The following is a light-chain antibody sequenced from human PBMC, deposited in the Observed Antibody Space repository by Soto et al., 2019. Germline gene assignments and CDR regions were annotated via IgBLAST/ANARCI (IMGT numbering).Light chain of an antibody. J-gene: IGLJ3*02. V-gene: IGLV2-11*01. CDR1: NSDVGRYNS. CDR3: FSYTANDNWV. Sequence: QSVLTQPHSVSGSPGQSVTISCTGTNSDVGRYNSVSWYQQLPGKAPQLIISAVRQRPSGVPDRFSGSKSGNTASLTISGLQTDDEADSFCFSYTANDNWVFGGGTKVTVL. CDR2: AVR.